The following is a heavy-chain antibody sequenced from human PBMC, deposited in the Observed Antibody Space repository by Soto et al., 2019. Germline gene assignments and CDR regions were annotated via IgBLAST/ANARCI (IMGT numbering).Heavy chain of an antibody. Sequence: SVKXSCKASGYTFTSYGISWVRQAPGQGLEWMGWISAYNGNTNYAQKLQGRVTMTTDTSTSTAYMELRSLRSDDTAVYYCARGSGGYSGSLHNFDYWGQGTLVTVSS. CDR2: ISAYNGNT. J-gene: IGHJ4*02. CDR3: ARGSGGYSGSLHNFDY. V-gene: IGHV1-18*01. CDR1: GYTFTSYG. D-gene: IGHD5-12*01.